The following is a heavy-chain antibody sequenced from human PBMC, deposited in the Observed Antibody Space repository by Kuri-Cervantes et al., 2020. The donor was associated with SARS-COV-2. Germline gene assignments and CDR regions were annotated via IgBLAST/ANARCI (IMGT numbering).Heavy chain of an antibody. CDR3: ASGSGSYYGGDY. D-gene: IGHD1-26*01. Sequence: GESLKISCAASGFTFSNAWMSWVRQAPGKGLEWVSYISSSGSTIYYADSVKGRFTISRDNAKNSLYLQMNSLRAEDTAVYYCASGSGSYYGGDYWGQGTLVTVSS. CDR1: GFTFSNAW. V-gene: IGHV3-11*04. CDR2: ISSSGSTI. J-gene: IGHJ4*02.